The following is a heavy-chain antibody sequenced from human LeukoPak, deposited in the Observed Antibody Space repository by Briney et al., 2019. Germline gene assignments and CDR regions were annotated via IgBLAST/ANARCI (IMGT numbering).Heavy chain of an antibody. J-gene: IGHJ4*02. CDR1: GFTFSSHW. V-gene: IGHV3-7*01. CDR2: IKQDGSEK. Sequence: GSLRLSCAASGFTFSSHWMSWVRQAPGKGLEWVANIKQDGSEKYYVDSVKGRFTISRDNAKNSLYLQMNSLRAEDTAVYYCARDYYDSSGYYHVGYFDYWGQGTLVTVSS. CDR3: ARDYYDSSGYYHVGYFDY. D-gene: IGHD3-22*01.